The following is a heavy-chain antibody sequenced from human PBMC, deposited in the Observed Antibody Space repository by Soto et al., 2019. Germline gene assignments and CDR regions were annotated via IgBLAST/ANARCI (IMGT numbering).Heavy chain of an antibody. V-gene: IGHV4-59*01. Sequence: SETLSLTCTVSGGSISSYYWSWIRQPPGKGLEWIGYIYYSGSTNYNPSLKSRVTISVDTSKNQFSLKLSSVTAADTAVYYCASSSISGVVMYGAFDIWGQGTMVT. J-gene: IGHJ3*02. CDR1: GGSISSYY. D-gene: IGHD3-3*01. CDR2: IYYSGST. CDR3: ASSSISGVVMYGAFDI.